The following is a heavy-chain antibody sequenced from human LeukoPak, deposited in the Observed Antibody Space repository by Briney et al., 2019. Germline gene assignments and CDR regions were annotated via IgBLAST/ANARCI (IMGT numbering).Heavy chain of an antibody. CDR1: GGSFSGYY. CDR2: IYTSGST. D-gene: IGHD6-19*01. J-gene: IGHJ6*02. Sequence: SETLSLTCAVYGGSFSGYYWSWIRQPAGKGLEWIGRIYTSGSTNYNPSLKSRVTMSVDTSKNQFSLKLSSVTAADTAVYYCARDLTLSSGSRGDYYYGMDVWGQGTTVTVSS. CDR3: ARDLTLSSGSRGDYYYGMDV. V-gene: IGHV4-4*07.